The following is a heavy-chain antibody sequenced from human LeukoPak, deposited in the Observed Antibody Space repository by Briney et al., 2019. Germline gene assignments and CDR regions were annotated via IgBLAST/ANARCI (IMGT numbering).Heavy chain of an antibody. CDR1: GGSFSGYL. V-gene: IGHV4-34*01. J-gene: IGHJ4*02. CDR3: ARGAKKRRYYYGSGSYRGSRIFDY. CDR2: VNYRGSP. D-gene: IGHD3-10*01. Sequence: KASETLSLTCDVPGGSFSGYLWSWIRQSPGKGLEWIGEVNYRGSPNYNPSLESRVTISVDTSKNQLSLKLTSVTAADTAVYYCARGAKKRRYYYGSGSYRGSRIFDYWGQGTLVTVSS.